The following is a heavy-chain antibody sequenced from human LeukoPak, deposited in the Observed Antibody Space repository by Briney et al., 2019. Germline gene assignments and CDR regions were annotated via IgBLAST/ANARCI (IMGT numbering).Heavy chain of an antibody. J-gene: IGHJ4*02. CDR1: GFTFSSYW. Sequence: GGSLRLSCAASGFTFSSYWMNWVRQAPGKGLEWVSSISSISHYIYYADSVKGRFTISRDNAKNSLYLQMNSLRAEDTALYYCTRDYYDSSGLPFDYWGQGTLVTVSS. V-gene: IGHV3-21*01. CDR3: TRDYYDSSGLPFDY. D-gene: IGHD3-22*01. CDR2: ISSISHYI.